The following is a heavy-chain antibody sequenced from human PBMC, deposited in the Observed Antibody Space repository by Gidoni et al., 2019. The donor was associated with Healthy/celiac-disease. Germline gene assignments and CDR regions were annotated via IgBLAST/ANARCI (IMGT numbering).Heavy chain of an antibody. D-gene: IGHD3-22*01. Sequence: EVQLVESGGGLVKPGGSLRLSCAASGFTFSSYSMNWVRQAPGKGLEWVSSISSSSSYIYYADSVKGRFTISRDNAKNSLYLQMNSLRAEDTAVYYCARDRSYSVYDSSGYYAFDIWGQGTMVTVSS. J-gene: IGHJ3*02. CDR2: ISSSSSYI. CDR1: GFTFSSYS. CDR3: ARDRSYSVYDSSGYYAFDI. V-gene: IGHV3-21*01.